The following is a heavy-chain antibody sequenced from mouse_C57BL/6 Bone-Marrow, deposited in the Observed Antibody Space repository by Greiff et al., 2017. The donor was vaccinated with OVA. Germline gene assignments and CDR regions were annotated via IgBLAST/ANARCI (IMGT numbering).Heavy chain of an antibody. Sequence: QVQLQQSGAELVRPGASVTLSCKASGYTFTDYEMHWVKQTPVHGLEWIGAIDPETGGTAYNQKFKGKAILTADKSSSTAYMELRSLTSEDSAVYYCTRDGEDAMDYWGQGTSVTVSS. CDR3: TRDGEDAMDY. J-gene: IGHJ4*01. CDR1: GYTFTDYE. V-gene: IGHV1-15*01. CDR2: IDPETGGT.